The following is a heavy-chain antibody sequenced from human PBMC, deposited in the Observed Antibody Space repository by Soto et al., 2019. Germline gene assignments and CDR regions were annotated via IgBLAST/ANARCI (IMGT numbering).Heavy chain of an antibody. D-gene: IGHD2-2*01. CDR1: GFTFSDYY. J-gene: IGHJ6*02. V-gene: IGHV3-11*06. CDR2: ISSSSSYT. CDR3: ARDKGCSSTSCYYGMDV. Sequence: GGSLRLSCAASGFTFSDYYMSWIRQAPGKGLEWVSYISSSSSYTNYADSVKGRFTISRDNAKNSLYLQMNSLRAEDTAVYYCARDKGCSSTSCYYGMDVWGQGTTGTVSS.